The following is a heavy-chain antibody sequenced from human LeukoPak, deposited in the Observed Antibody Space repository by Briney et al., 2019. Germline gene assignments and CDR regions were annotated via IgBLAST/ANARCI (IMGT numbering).Heavy chain of an antibody. CDR1: GGTFISYA. Sequence: GASVTVSFKSSGGTFISYAISWVRQAPGQGLEWMGRIIPILGIANYAQKFQGRVTITADKSTSTAYMELSSLRSEDTAVYYCARGYYYDSSGYFEFDYWGQGTLVTVSS. V-gene: IGHV1-69*04. CDR2: IIPILGIA. J-gene: IGHJ4*02. CDR3: ARGYYYDSSGYFEFDY. D-gene: IGHD3-22*01.